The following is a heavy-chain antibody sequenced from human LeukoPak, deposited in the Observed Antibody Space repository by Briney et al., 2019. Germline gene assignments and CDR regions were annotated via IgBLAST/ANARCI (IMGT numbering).Heavy chain of an antibody. CDR3: THYYGSGSLL. D-gene: IGHD3-10*01. J-gene: IGHJ4*02. V-gene: IGHV3-73*01. CDR1: GFTFSGSA. Sequence: GGSLRLSCAASGFTFSGSAMHWVRQASGKGLEWVGRIRSKANSYATAYAASVKGRFTTSRDDSKNTAYLQMNSLKTEDTAVYYCTHYYGSGSLLWGQGTLVTVSS. CDR2: IRSKANSYAT.